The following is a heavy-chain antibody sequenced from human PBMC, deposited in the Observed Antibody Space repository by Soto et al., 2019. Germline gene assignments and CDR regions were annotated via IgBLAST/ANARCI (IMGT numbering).Heavy chain of an antibody. Sequence: PSETLSLTCAVSGGSISSGGYSLNWIRQTPGKGLEWIGYIYHSGFTHYNPSLKSRVTISVDKSKNQFSLTLTSVTAADTAVYFCARDQLEGNWFDPWGQGTLVTVSS. D-gene: IGHD1-1*01. CDR2: IYHSGFT. CDR1: GGSISSGGYS. V-gene: IGHV4-30-2*01. CDR3: ARDQLEGNWFDP. J-gene: IGHJ5*02.